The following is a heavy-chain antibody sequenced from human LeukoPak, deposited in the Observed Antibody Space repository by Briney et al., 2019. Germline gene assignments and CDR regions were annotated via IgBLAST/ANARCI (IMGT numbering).Heavy chain of an antibody. CDR3: ARARSGSYFDY. CDR1: GGSISSGGYY. V-gene: IGHV4-30-2*01. D-gene: IGHD1-26*01. Sequence: SETLSLTCTVSGGSISSGGYYWSWIRQPPGKGLEWIGYIYHSGSTYYNPSLKSRVTISVDTSKNQFSLKLSSVTAADTAVYYCARARSGSYFDYWGQGTLVTVSS. J-gene: IGHJ4*02. CDR2: IYHSGST.